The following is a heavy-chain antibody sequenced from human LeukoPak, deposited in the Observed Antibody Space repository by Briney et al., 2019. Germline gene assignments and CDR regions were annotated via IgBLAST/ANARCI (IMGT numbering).Heavy chain of an antibody. J-gene: IGHJ3*02. V-gene: IGHV4-59*01. CDR1: GGSISSYY. Sequence: SETLSLTCTVSGGSISSYYWSWIRQPPGKGLEWIGYIYYSGSTNYNPSLKSRVTISVDTSKNQFSLKLSSVTAADTAVYYCARERHSSSWYGNDAFDIWGQGTMVTVSS. CDR2: IYYSGST. CDR3: ARERHSSSWYGNDAFDI. D-gene: IGHD6-13*01.